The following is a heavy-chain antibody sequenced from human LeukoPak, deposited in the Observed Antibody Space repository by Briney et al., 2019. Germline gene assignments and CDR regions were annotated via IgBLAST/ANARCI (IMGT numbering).Heavy chain of an antibody. CDR2: ISGGSA. CDR1: GFTFSSYA. Sequence: PGGSLRLSCAASGFTFSSYAMSWVRQAPGKGLEWVSAISGGSADYADSVKGRFSISIDNSKNTLYLQMNSLRAEDTAVYYCAKDRSSRYDFWSGSFSHYYYYYMDVWRKGTTVTDSS. D-gene: IGHD3-3*01. J-gene: IGHJ6*03. V-gene: IGHV3-23*01. CDR3: AKDRSSRYDFWSGSFSHYYYYYMDV.